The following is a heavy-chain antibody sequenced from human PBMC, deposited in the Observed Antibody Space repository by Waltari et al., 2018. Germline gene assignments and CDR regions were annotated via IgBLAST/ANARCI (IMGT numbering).Heavy chain of an antibody. V-gene: IGHV1-3*01. D-gene: IGHD2-15*01. Sequence: QVQLVQSGAEVKKPGASVKVSCKASGYTFTSYAMPWVCQAPGQRLEWMGWINAGNGNTKYSQKFQGRVTITRDTSASTAYMELSSLRSEDTAVYYCARDWVGEVGDYWGQGTLVTVSS. J-gene: IGHJ4*02. CDR1: GYTFTSYA. CDR3: ARDWVGEVGDY. CDR2: INAGNGNT.